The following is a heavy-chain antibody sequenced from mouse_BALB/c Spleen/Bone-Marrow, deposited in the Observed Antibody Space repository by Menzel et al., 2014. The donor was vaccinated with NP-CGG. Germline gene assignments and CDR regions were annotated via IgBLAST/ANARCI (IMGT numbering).Heavy chain of an antibody. J-gene: IGHJ1*01. Sequence: EVQGVESGGGFVKPGGSLKLSCAASGFTFSTYAMSWVRQSPEKRLERVAEISGGGSYPYYPDTVTVRFTISRDNAKNTRYQEMSRLRSEDTAMYYCVRVSGTKCSDDRRAGTTGTVTS. D-gene: IGHD4-1*01. CDR3: VRVSGTKCSDD. V-gene: IGHV5-9-4*01. CDR2: ISGGGSYP. CDR1: GFTFSTYA.